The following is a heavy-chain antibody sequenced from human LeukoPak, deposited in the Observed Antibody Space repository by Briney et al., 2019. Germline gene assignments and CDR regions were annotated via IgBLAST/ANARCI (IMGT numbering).Heavy chain of an antibody. CDR1: GFTFSTYA. D-gene: IGHD2-21*01. V-gene: IGHV3-30-3*01. CDR3: ARDGITPPGIFNFDY. CDR2: IKYDGSKT. J-gene: IGHJ4*02. Sequence: GSLRLSCAVSGFTFSTYALHWVRQAPGKGLEWVAAIKYDGSKTHYADSVKGRFTISRDNSKDTLYLQMNSLRADDTAVYYCARDGITPPGIFNFDYWGQGTLVTVSS.